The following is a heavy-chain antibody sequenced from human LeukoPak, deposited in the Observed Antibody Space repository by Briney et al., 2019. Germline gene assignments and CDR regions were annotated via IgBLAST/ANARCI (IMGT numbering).Heavy chain of an antibody. CDR3: AREWRVVANNWFDP. D-gene: IGHD3-22*01. Sequence: GGSLRLSCAASGFTFSSYAMHWVRQAPGKGLEWVPVISYDGSNKYYADSVKGRFTISRDNSKNTLYLQMNSLRAEDTAVYYCAREWRVVANNWFDPWGQGTLVTVSS. J-gene: IGHJ5*02. CDR1: GFTFSSYA. V-gene: IGHV3-30-3*01. CDR2: ISYDGSNK.